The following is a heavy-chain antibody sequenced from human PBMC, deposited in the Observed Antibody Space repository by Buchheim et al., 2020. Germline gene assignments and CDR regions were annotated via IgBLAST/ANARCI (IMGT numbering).Heavy chain of an antibody. D-gene: IGHD3-22*01. Sequence: VKKPGASVKVSCKASGYTFTSYYMHWVRQAPGQGLEWMGIINPSGGSTSYAQKFQGRVTMTRDTSTSTVYMELSSLRSEDTAVYYCASTSQTYYYDSSGYYGLGYWGQGTL. V-gene: IGHV1-46*01. CDR1: GYTFTSYY. J-gene: IGHJ4*02. CDR3: ASTSQTYYYDSSGYYGLGY. CDR2: INPSGGST.